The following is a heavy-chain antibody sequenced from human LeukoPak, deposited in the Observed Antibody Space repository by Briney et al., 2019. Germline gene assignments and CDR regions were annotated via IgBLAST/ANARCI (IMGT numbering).Heavy chain of an antibody. CDR2: ISSSSSYI. D-gene: IGHD6-13*01. CDR3: ARDRVAAGTGYYYGMDV. Sequence: GGSLRLSCAASGFTFSSYSMNWVRQAPGKGPEWVSSISSSSSYIYYADSVKGRFTISRDNAKNSLYLQMNSLRAEDTAVYYCARDRVAAGTGYYYGMDVWGQGTTVTVSS. CDR1: GFTFSSYS. J-gene: IGHJ6*02. V-gene: IGHV3-21*01.